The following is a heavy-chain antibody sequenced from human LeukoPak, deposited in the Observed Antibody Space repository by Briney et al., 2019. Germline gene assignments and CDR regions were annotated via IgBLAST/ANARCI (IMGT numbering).Heavy chain of an antibody. CDR2: IIPIFGTA. CDR3: ARDRGYSYDNYYYYYMDV. J-gene: IGHJ6*03. D-gene: IGHD5-18*01. V-gene: IGHV1-69*05. CDR1: GGTFSSYA. Sequence: ASVTVSCKASGGTFSSYAISWVRQASGQGLEWMGGIIPIFGTANYAQKFQGRVTITTDESTSTAYMELSSLRSEDTAVYYCARDRGYSYDNYYYYYMDVWGKGPRSPSP.